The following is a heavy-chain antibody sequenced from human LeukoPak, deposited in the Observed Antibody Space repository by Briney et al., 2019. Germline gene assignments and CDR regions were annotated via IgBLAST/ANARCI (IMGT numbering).Heavy chain of an antibody. D-gene: IGHD6-6*01. CDR3: ARTNIAARPFDI. Sequence: GESLKVSCKGSRSSFMNYWIGWVRQMPGEGLEWMGIIYTGDSDTKYSPSLQGQVTISVDKSISTAYLQWSSLKASDTAMYYCARTNIAARPFDIWGQGTMVTVSS. J-gene: IGHJ3*02. V-gene: IGHV5-51*01. CDR1: RSSFMNYW. CDR2: IYTGDSDT.